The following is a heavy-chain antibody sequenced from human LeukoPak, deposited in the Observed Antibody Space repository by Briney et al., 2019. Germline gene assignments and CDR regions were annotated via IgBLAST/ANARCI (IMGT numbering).Heavy chain of an antibody. D-gene: IGHD3-22*01. CDR2: ISSSGSTI. CDR3: ERDDYYDSSGYSPYQTFDY. CDR1: GFTFSSYE. V-gene: IGHV3-48*03. J-gene: IGHJ4*02. Sequence: PGGSLRLSCAASGFTFSSYEMNWVRQAPGKGLEWVSYISSSGSTIYYADSVKGRFTISRDNAKNSLYLQMNSLRAEDTAVYYCERDDYYDSSGYSPYQTFDYWGQGTLVTVSS.